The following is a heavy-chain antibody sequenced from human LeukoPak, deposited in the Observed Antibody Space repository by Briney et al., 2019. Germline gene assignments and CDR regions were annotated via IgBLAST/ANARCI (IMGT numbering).Heavy chain of an antibody. CDR1: GFTVSSNF. CDR3: ARKYTYGLD. J-gene: IGHJ4*02. V-gene: IGHV3-66*01. CDR2: IYSGGNT. Sequence: PGGSLRLSCAASGFTVSSNFMSWVRQAPGQGLELVSVIYSGGNTYYADSVRGRFTIFRDNSKNTLYLQVNSLRAEDTAMYYCARKYTYGLDWGQGTLVTVSS. D-gene: IGHD5-18*01.